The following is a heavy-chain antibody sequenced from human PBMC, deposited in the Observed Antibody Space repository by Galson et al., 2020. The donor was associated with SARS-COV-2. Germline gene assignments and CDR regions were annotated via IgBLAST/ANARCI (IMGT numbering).Heavy chain of an antibody. CDR2: IIPIFGTA. CDR3: ARTGYSYGHTVYYYYGMDV. D-gene: IGHD5-18*01. J-gene: IGHJ6*02. CDR1: GGTFSSYA. Sequence: SVKVSCKASGGTFSSYAISWVRQAPGQGLEWMGGIIPIFGTANYAQTFQGRVTITADESTSTAYMELSSLRSEDTAVYYCARTGYSYGHTVYYYYGMDVWGQGTTVTVSS. V-gene: IGHV1-69*13.